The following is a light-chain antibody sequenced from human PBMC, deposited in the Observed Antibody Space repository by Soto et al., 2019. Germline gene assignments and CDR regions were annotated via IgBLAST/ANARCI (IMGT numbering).Light chain of an antibody. J-gene: IGKJ2*01. Sequence: DFPLTQSPSFVSASVGDRVTITCRASQGISSYLAWYQQKPGKAPNLLIYAASTLQSGVPSRFSGSGSGTAFTLTISSLQPEDFATYFCQQLNSYPPGTFGQGTKLEIK. V-gene: IGKV1-9*01. CDR2: AAS. CDR1: QGISSY. CDR3: QQLNSYPPGT.